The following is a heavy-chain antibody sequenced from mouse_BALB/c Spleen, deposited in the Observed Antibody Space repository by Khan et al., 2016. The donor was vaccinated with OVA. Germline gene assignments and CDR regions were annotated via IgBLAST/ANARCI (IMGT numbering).Heavy chain of an antibody. J-gene: IGHJ3*01. CDR1: GFHIKDYY. CDR3: ARDGYSPWFAY. CDR2: IDPENGDT. V-gene: IGHV14-1*02. D-gene: IGHD2-3*01. Sequence: VQLKQSGAELVRPGAFVKLSCKASGFHIKDYYMHWVKQRPEQGLVWIGRIDPENGDTIYDPKFQGKASITSDTSSNTAYLQLSILTSEDTAVYYCARDGYSPWFAYWGQGTLVTVSA.